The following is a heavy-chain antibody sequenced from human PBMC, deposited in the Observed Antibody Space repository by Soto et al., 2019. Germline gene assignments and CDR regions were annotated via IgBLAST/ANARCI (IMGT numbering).Heavy chain of an antibody. D-gene: IGHD1-26*01. CDR3: AKDPPGSWAHS. Sequence: SGGSLRLSCAASGFTFSSYSMNWVRQAPGKGLEWVSSISSSSSCIYYADSVKGRFTISRDNAKNSLYLQMNSLRAEDTAVYYCAKDPPGSWAHSWGQGTLVTVSS. CDR1: GFTFSSYS. CDR2: ISSSSSCI. V-gene: IGHV3-21*01. J-gene: IGHJ4*02.